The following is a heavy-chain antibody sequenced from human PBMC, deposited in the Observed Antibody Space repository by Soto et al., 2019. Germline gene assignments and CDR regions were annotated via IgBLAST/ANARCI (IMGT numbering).Heavy chain of an antibody. Sequence: PGGSLRLSCAASGFTFSSYEMNWVRQAPGKGLEWVSYISSSGSTIYYADSVKGRFTISRDNAKNSPYLQMNSLRAEDTAVYYCARGEQLVLTHYYGMDVWGQGTTVTVSS. CDR3: ARGEQLVLTHYYGMDV. CDR2: ISSSGSTI. CDR1: GFTFSSYE. J-gene: IGHJ6*02. D-gene: IGHD6-6*01. V-gene: IGHV3-48*03.